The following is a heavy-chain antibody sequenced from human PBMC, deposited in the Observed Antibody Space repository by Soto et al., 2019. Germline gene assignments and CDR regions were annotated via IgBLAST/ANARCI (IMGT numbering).Heavy chain of an antibody. CDR2: ISSGSTAI. CDR1: GFTFRPYD. J-gene: IGHJ6*02. CDR3: ARDPGGMDV. V-gene: IGHV3-48*02. Sequence: EVQLVESGGGLVQPGGSLRLSCAASGFTFRPYDMNWVRQAPGKGLEWLSHISSGSTAIYYADSVKGRFTISRDDAKSSLYLLMNSLRDEDTGVYYCARDPGGMDVWGQGTTVTVSS. D-gene: IGHD3-10*01.